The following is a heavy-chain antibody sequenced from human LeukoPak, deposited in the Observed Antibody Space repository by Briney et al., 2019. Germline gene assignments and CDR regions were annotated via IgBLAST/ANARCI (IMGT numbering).Heavy chain of an antibody. CDR2: ISSSSSYI. Sequence: KPGGSLRLSCAASGFTFSSYSMNWVRQAPGKGLEWVSSISSSSSYIYYADSVRGRFTISRDNAKNSLYLQMNSLRAEDTAVYYCARAPYDILTGYYEDYFDYWGQGTLVTVSS. CDR3: ARAPYDILTGYYEDYFDY. V-gene: IGHV3-21*01. D-gene: IGHD3-9*01. J-gene: IGHJ4*02. CDR1: GFTFSSYS.